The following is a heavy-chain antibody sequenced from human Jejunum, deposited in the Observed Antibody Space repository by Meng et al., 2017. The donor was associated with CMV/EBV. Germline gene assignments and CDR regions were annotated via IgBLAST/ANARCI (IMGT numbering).Heavy chain of an antibody. V-gene: IGHV3-21*06. CDR3: ARDMCTTTSCYGRLNYYYYAMDV. CDR2: VSSGSGYI. D-gene: IGHD2-2*01. J-gene: IGHJ6*02. Sequence: NWGRQAPGKGLEWVSSVSSGSGYIYCADAVKGRFTSSRDNDKNSLYLQMNSLRAEDTAMYFCARDMCTTTSCYGRLNYYYYAMDVWGQGTTVTVSS.